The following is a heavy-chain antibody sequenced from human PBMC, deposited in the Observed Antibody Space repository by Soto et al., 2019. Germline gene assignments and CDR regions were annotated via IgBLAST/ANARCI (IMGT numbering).Heavy chain of an antibody. J-gene: IGHJ4*02. V-gene: IGHV3-33*01. Sequence: GGSLRLSCAASGFTFSSYGMHWVRQAPGKGLEWVAFIWHDGGNKFYAESVKGRFTISRDNSKNTLYLQMTSLSAEDTAMYYCARDGDVNTGFGKDYWGQGALVTVSS. CDR2: IWHDGGNK. D-gene: IGHD3-16*01. CDR3: ARDGDVNTGFGKDY. CDR1: GFTFSSYG.